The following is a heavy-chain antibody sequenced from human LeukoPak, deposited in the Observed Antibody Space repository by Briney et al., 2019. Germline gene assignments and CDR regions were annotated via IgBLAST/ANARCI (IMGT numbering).Heavy chain of an antibody. Sequence: GESLKISCKASGYSFTTYWIGWVRQMPGKGLEWMAIVHPGNSDTKYSPSFQGQVTISADQSISTAYLQWSSLKASDTAMYYCARPPSRPPFIWGQGTMVTVSS. V-gene: IGHV5-51*01. CDR1: GYSFTTYW. J-gene: IGHJ3*02. CDR3: ARPPSRPPFI. CDR2: VHPGNSDT.